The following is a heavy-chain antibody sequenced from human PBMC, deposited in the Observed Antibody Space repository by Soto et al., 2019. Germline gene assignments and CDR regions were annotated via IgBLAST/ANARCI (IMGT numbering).Heavy chain of an antibody. CDR2: ISSSSSYI. D-gene: IGHD6-19*01. Sequence: GGSLRLSCAASGFTFSSYSMNWVRQAPGKGLEWVSSISSSSSYIYYADSVKGRFTISRDNAKNSLYLQMNSLRAEDTAVYYCARVIAVAGPTLYYYYYGMDVWGQGTTVTVSS. J-gene: IGHJ6*02. CDR1: GFTFSSYS. V-gene: IGHV3-21*01. CDR3: ARVIAVAGPTLYYYYYGMDV.